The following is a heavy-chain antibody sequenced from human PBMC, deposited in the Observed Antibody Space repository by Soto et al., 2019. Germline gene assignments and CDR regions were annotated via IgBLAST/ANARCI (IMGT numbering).Heavy chain of an antibody. CDR2: IIPIFGTA. J-gene: IGHJ3*02. D-gene: IGHD2-15*01. V-gene: IGHV1-69*06. CDR3: AREPALGRRAPKDKMQGYCSGGSCYYSDAFDI. CDR1: GGTFSSYA. Sequence: QVQLVQSGAEVKKPGSSVKVSCKASGGTFSSYAISWVRQAPGQGLEWMGGIIPIFGTANYAQKFQGRVTITADKSTSTAYMELSIPRSEDTAVYYCAREPALGRRAPKDKMQGYCSGGSCYYSDAFDIWGQGTMVTVSS.